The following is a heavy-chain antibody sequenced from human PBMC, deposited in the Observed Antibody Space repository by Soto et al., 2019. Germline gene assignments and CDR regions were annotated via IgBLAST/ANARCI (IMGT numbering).Heavy chain of an antibody. CDR3: ASWQEREHAFDV. D-gene: IGHD1-26*01. CDR2: LYSEDGT. V-gene: IGHV3-53*01. CDR1: GLTIRGKTY. J-gene: IGHJ3*01. Sequence: DVQLVASGGGLIQPGGSLRLSCAASGLTIRGKTYITWVRQAPGKGLEWLSALYSEDGTFYADSVEGRFTISRDYSKNTVYLQLNTLTPEDTAVYYCASWQEREHAFDVWGQGTVVTVSS.